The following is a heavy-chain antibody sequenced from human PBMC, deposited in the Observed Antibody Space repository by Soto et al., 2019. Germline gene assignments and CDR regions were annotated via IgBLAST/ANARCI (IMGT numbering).Heavy chain of an antibody. CDR2: ISDSGISI. D-gene: IGHD1-26*01. CDR1: GFAFYNYA. Sequence: GVSLRLSCAASGFAFYNYAMAWVRQSPGKGLEWVSGISDSGISIYYTDSVKGRFTISRDNSKNTLFLQMDSLRGEDTALYYCAEAARRTGLLGQWVGWGQGNLVT. CDR3: AEAARRTGLLGQWVG. V-gene: IGHV3-23*01. J-gene: IGHJ4*02.